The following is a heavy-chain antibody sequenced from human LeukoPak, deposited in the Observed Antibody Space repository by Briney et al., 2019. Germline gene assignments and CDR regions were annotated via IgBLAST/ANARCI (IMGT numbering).Heavy chain of an antibody. CDR2: IRRDGSER. J-gene: IGHJ4*02. D-gene: IGHD4-23*01. Sequence: GGSLRLSCAASGFTFSTYWMSWVRQAPGKGLEWVANIRRDGSERKYLDSVKGRFTISRDNAKNSLYLQLNSLRAEETAVYYCASPEVNFDYWGQGTLVTVSS. CDR3: ASPEVNFDY. V-gene: IGHV3-7*05. CDR1: GFTFSTYW.